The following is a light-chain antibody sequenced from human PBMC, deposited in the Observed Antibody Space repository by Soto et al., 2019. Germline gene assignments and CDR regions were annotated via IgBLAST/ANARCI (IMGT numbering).Light chain of an antibody. Sequence: EIVLTQSPGTLSLSPGERATLSCRASQSVASSYLAWYQQKPGQAPRLLIYAASSRATGIPDRFSGSGSGTEFTLTISRLEPEDLAVYYCQQYGIWTFGQGTKVEIK. CDR1: QSVASSY. V-gene: IGKV3-20*01. CDR2: AAS. J-gene: IGKJ1*01. CDR3: QQYGIWT.